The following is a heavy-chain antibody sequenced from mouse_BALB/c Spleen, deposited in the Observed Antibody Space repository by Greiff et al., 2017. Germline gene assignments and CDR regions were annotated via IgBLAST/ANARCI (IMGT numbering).Heavy chain of an antibody. CDR2: ISTYYGNT. J-gene: IGHJ2*01. D-gene: IGHD2-1*01. V-gene: IGHV1-67*01. Sequence: QVQLKQSGPELVRPGVSVKISCKGSGYTFTDYAMHWVKQSHAKSLEWIGVISTYYGNTNYNQKFKGKATMTVDKSSSTAYMELARLTSEDSAIYYCARLEGNLCDYWGQGTTLTVSS. CDR3: ARLEGNLCDY. CDR1: GYTFTDYA.